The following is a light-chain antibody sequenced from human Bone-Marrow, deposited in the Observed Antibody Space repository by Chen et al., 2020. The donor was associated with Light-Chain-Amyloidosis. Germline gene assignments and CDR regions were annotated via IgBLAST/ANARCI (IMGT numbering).Light chain of an antibody. CDR1: QSVGNK. Sequence: ESVMTQSPPTQSLFPGESATLSCRVSQSVGNKLAWYQHKPGQVPSLVIYDASTRASGIPARFRGSWSGTEFTLTISSLQSEDFAVYFCQQDNNWPRTVGQGTRVEVK. CDR3: QQDNNWPRT. J-gene: IGKJ1*01. V-gene: IGKV3-15*01. CDR2: DAS.